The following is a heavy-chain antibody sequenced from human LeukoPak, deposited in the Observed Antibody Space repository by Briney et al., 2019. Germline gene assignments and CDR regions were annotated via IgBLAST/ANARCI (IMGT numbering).Heavy chain of an antibody. D-gene: IGHD3-22*01. V-gene: IGHV3-48*04. CDR3: AREARDSSGYYLFDY. Sequence: SGGSLKLSCAASGFTLSSYSMNWVRQAPGKGLEWVSYISSSSSTIYYADSVKGRFTISRDNAKNSLYLQMNSLRAEDTAVYYCAREARDSSGYYLFDYWGQGTLVTVSS. CDR2: ISSSSSTI. J-gene: IGHJ4*02. CDR1: GFTLSSYS.